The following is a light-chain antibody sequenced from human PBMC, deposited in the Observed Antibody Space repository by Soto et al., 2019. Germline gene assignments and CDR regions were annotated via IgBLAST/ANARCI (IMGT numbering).Light chain of an antibody. CDR1: QAIRTD. J-gene: IGKJ1*01. CDR3: LQHNNYPPT. Sequence: DIQMTQSPSSLSASVGDRVTITCRASQAIRTDLGWSQQKPGKAPKRLIYAASSLQSGVPARLSGSGAGTEFILTISSLQPEDFATYYCLQHNNYPPTFGQGTRVEI. V-gene: IGKV1-17*01. CDR2: AAS.